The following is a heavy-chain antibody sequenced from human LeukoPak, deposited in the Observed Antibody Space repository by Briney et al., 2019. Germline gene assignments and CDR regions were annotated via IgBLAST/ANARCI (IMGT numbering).Heavy chain of an antibody. V-gene: IGHV3-7*01. CDR1: GFTFSSYW. CDR3: ARAPEGSGSSYYFDY. Sequence: GGSLRLSCAASGFTFSSYWMSWVRQAPGEGREGVANINRDGGEKYHGDSVRGRFTISRDNAKSSLYLQMNSLRIEDTAIYYCARAPEGSGSSYYFDYWGQGILVTVSS. D-gene: IGHD3-10*01. CDR2: INRDGGEK. J-gene: IGHJ4*02.